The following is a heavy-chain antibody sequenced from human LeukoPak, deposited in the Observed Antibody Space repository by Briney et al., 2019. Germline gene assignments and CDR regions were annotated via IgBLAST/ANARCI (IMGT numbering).Heavy chain of an antibody. J-gene: IGHJ5*02. CDR1: GFTFSSYD. Sequence: GGSLRLSCAASGFTFSSYDMHWVRQATGKGLEWVSAIGTAGDTYYPGSVKGRFTISGENAKNSLYLQMNSLRAGDTAVYYCARGFGDLRASGWFDPWGQGTLVTVSS. D-gene: IGHD3-10*01. V-gene: IGHV3-13*01. CDR3: ARGFGDLRASGWFDP. CDR2: IGTAGDT.